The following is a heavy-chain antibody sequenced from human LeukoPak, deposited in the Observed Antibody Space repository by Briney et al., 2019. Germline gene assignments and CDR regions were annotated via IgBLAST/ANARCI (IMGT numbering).Heavy chain of an antibody. Sequence: PSETLSLTCTVSGGSTSSYYWSWIRQRAGKGLEWIGRIYTSGSTNYNPSLKSRVTMSVDTSKNQFSLKLSSVTAADTAVYYCARLGTTLAAGSAFDIWGQGTMVTISS. CDR3: ARLGTTLAAGSAFDI. J-gene: IGHJ3*02. CDR1: GGSTSSYY. D-gene: IGHD6-13*01. V-gene: IGHV4-4*07. CDR2: IYTSGST.